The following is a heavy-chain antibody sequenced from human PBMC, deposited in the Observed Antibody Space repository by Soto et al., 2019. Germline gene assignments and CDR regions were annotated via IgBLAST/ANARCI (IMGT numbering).Heavy chain of an antibody. CDR1: NGSMNTYY. J-gene: IGHJ4*02. CDR2: VYSSGASA. D-gene: IGHD2-21*01. Sequence: SETLSLTCTVSNGSMNTYYWNWIRQPPGKGLEWIAYVYSSGASATYNPSLKSRVTISVDASKNQFSLKLTSVIAADTAVYFCARGSRNCETFSCGGWGQGIMVTASS. CDR3: ARGSRNCETFSCGG. V-gene: IGHV4-59*01.